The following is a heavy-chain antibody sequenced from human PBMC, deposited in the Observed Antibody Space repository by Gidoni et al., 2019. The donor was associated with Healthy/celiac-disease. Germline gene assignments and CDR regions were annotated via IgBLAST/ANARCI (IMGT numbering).Heavy chain of an antibody. Sequence: EVQLVESGGGLIQPGGSLRLSCAASGFTASSNYMSWVRQAPGKGLEWVSVIYSGGSTYYADSVKGRFTISRDNSKNTLYLQMNSLRAEDTAVYYCARETYYGDYSHGMDVWGQGTTVTVSS. CDR2: IYSGGST. CDR3: ARETYYGDYSHGMDV. J-gene: IGHJ6*02. CDR1: GFTASSNY. V-gene: IGHV3-53*01. D-gene: IGHD4-17*01.